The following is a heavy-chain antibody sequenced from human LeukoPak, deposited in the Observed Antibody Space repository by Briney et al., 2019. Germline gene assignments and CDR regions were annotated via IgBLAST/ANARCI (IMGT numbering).Heavy chain of an antibody. CDR1: GYSFTSYW. CDR3: ARRGYYDSSGYLTFDY. Sequence: GESLKISCKGSGYSFTSYWIGWVRQMPGKGLEWMGIIYPGDSDTTYSPSFQGQVTISADKSISTAYLQWSSLKASDTAMYYCARRGYYDSSGYLTFDYWGQGTLVTVSS. D-gene: IGHD3-22*01. V-gene: IGHV5-51*01. J-gene: IGHJ4*02. CDR2: IYPGDSDT.